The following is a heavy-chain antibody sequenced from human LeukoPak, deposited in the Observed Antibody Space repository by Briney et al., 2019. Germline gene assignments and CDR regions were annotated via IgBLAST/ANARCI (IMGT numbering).Heavy chain of an antibody. CDR1: GGTFSSYA. CDR2: IIPIFGTA. V-gene: IGHV1-69*13. D-gene: IGHD6-6*01. CDR3: ADSIAARGYNWFDP. J-gene: IGHJ5*02. Sequence: GASVKVSCKASGGTFSSYAISWVRQAPGQGLEWMGGIIPIFGTANYAQKFLGRVTITADESTSTAYMELSSLRSEDTAVYYCADSIAARGYNWFDPWGQGTLVTVSS.